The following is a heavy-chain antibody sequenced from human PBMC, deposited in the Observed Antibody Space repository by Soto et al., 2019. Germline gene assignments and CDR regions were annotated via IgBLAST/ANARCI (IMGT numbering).Heavy chain of an antibody. CDR2: ISSSSSTI. Sequence: EVQLVESGGGLVQPGGSLRLSCAASGFTFSSYSMNWVRQAPGKGLEWVSYISSSSSTIYYADSVKGRFTISRDNAKNSLYLQMNSLREEDTAVYYCARDNYYDSSGYYYWGQGTLVTVSS. CDR1: GFTFSSYS. CDR3: ARDNYYDSSGYYY. J-gene: IGHJ4*02. V-gene: IGHV3-48*02. D-gene: IGHD3-22*01.